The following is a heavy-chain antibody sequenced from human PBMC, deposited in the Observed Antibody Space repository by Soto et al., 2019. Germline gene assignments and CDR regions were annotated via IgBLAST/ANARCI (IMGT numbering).Heavy chain of an antibody. J-gene: IGHJ6*02. CDR3: ARDYVVVPAATLYYYYYYGMDV. D-gene: IGHD2-2*01. CDR2: INSDGSST. CDR1: GFTFSSYW. Sequence: GSLRLSCAASGFTFSSYWMHWVRQAAGKGLVWVSRINSDGSSTSYADSVKGRFTISRDNAKNTLYLQMNSLRAEDTAVYYCARDYVVVPAATLYYYYYYGMDVWGQGTTVTVSS. V-gene: IGHV3-74*01.